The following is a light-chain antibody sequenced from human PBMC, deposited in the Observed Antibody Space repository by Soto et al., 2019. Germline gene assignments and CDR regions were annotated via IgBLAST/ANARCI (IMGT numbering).Light chain of an antibody. J-gene: IGKJ5*01. Sequence: ENVLTQSPGTLSLSLGDRSTLFCTARQSLTNPYIAWYQQKPGQDPRLLIDDISSRATGIPDRVSGRVSGTDCTLTITRLEPEEFAVFYCQQYGTSEIIFGQGTRLEIK. V-gene: IGKV3-20*01. CDR1: QSLTNPY. CDR3: QQYGTSEII. CDR2: DIS.